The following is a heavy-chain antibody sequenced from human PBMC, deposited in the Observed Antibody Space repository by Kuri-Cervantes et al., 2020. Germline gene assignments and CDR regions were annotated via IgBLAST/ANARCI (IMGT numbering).Heavy chain of an antibody. V-gene: IGHV3-11*01. Sequence: GESLKISGAASGFTFSDYYMSWIRQAPGKGLEWVSYISSSGSTIYYADSVKGRFAISRGNVKNSLYLQMNSLRAEDTAVYYCARDLPIAVAAHWFDPWGQGTLVTVSS. D-gene: IGHD6-19*01. J-gene: IGHJ5*02. CDR2: ISSSGSTI. CDR1: GFTFSDYY. CDR3: ARDLPIAVAAHWFDP.